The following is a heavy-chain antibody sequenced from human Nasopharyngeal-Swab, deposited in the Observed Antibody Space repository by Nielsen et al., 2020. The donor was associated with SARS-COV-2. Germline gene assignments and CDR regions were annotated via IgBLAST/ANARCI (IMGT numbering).Heavy chain of an antibody. Sequence: SLKISCAASGFTFSSYEMNWVRQAPGKGLEWVSYISSSGSTIYYADSVKGRFTSSRDNARNSLYLQMDSLSVEDTAVYFCVRDQTPMLEGWVYFDYWGQGILVTVSS. D-gene: IGHD3-16*01. CDR1: GFTFSSYE. CDR2: ISSSGSTI. CDR3: VRDQTPMLEGWVYFDY. J-gene: IGHJ4*02. V-gene: IGHV3-48*03.